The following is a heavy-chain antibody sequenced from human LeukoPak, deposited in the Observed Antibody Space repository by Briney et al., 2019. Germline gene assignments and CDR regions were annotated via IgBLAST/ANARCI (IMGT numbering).Heavy chain of an antibody. Sequence: GGSLRLSCAASGFTFSSYAMHWVRQAPGKGLGWVAVISYDGSNKYYADSVKGRFTISRDNSKNTLYLQMNSLRAEDTAVYYCVGYCSGGSCSNWGQGTLVTVSS. V-gene: IGHV3-30*04. CDR2: ISYDGSNK. J-gene: IGHJ4*02. D-gene: IGHD2-15*01. CDR3: VGYCSGGSCSN. CDR1: GFTFSSYA.